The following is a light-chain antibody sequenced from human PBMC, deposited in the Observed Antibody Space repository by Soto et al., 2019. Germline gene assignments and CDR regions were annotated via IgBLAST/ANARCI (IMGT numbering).Light chain of an antibody. J-gene: IGKJ3*01. Sequence: EIVMTQSPATLSVSPGERATLSCRTSHDVRRNLAWYQQKPGQSPRLLVHGASTRATSIPARFSGSGSGTEFTLTISSLQSEDFAVYYCQQYNTWPHFTFGPGTKVDFK. CDR2: GAS. CDR3: QQYNTWPHFT. CDR1: HDVRRN. V-gene: IGKV3-15*01.